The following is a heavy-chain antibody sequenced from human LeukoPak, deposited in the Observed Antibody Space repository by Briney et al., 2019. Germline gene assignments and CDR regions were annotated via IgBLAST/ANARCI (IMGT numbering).Heavy chain of an antibody. V-gene: IGHV3-23*01. D-gene: IGHD6-25*01. CDR2: ISIDGGRT. CDR3: ARKGIGSSRYQNMDV. CDR1: GFTFSSYA. J-gene: IGHJ6*03. Sequence: GGSLRLSCAASGFTFSSYAISWVRQAPGMGPEWVSTISIDGGRTYYADSVKGRFTVSRDTSKNTLYLQMNSLRAEDTAVYYCARKGIGSSRYQNMDVWGKGTTVTVSS.